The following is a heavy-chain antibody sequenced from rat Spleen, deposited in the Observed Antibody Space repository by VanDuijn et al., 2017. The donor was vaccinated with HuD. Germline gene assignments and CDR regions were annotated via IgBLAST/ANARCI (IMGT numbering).Heavy chain of an antibody. Sequence: EVQLVESGGGLVQPGRSLKLSCVTSGFTFNNYWMTWIRQAPGKGLEWVASISNSGATTYYPDSVKGRFTISRDNAQNTLYLQMNSLRSEDTATYYCATSGSGFAYWGQGTLVTVSS. J-gene: IGHJ3*01. V-gene: IGHV5-31*01. CDR2: ISNSGATT. CDR3: ATSGSGFAY. D-gene: IGHD4-3*01. CDR1: GFTFNNYW.